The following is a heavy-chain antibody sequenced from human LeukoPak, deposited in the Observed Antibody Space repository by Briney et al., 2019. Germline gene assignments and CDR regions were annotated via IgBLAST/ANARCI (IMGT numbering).Heavy chain of an antibody. J-gene: IGHJ4*02. CDR3: VKVREAVGILLCDY. D-gene: IGHD2/OR15-2a*01. CDR1: RFTFSSYA. V-gene: IGHV3-23*01. CDR2: INNSGGGT. Sequence: GGSLRPSCAASRFTFSSYAMSWVRQAPGKGLEWVSAINNSGGGTYYADSVKGRFTIPRDNSKNMLYLPITSLRAEDRALYYCVKVREAVGILLCDYWGQGIRVTVST.